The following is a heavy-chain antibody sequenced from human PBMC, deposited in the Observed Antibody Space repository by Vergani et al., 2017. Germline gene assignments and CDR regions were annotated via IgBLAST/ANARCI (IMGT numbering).Heavy chain of an antibody. CDR1: GGTFSSYA. V-gene: IGHV1-69*13. CDR2: IIPIFGTA. D-gene: IGHD5-18*01. Sequence: QVQLVQSGAEVKKPGASVKVSCKASGGTFSSYAISWVRQAPGQGLEWMGRIIPIFGTANYAQKFQGRVTITADESTSTAYMELSSLRSEDTAVYYCARAKDTAMVTWYYGMDVWGQGLTVTVSS. CDR3: ARAKDTAMVTWYYGMDV. J-gene: IGHJ6*02.